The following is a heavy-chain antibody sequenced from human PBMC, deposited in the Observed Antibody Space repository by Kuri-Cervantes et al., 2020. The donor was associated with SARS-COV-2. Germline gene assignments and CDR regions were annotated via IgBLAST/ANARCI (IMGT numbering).Heavy chain of an antibody. J-gene: IGHJ4*02. Sequence: GGSLRLSCAASGFAFSGSAMHWVRQASGKGLEWVSAISGSGGSTYYADSVKGRFTISRDNSKNTLYLQMNSLRAEDTAVYYCAKDQWELLGGGYWGQGTLVTVSS. V-gene: IGHV3-23*01. CDR1: GFAFSGSA. CDR2: ISGSGGST. CDR3: AKDQWELLGGGY. D-gene: IGHD1-26*01.